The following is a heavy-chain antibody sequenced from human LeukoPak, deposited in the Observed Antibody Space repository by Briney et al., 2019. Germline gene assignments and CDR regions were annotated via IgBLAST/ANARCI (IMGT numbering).Heavy chain of an antibody. CDR3: ARHGYSFGPYYMDV. Sequence: SETLSLTCAVSGTSFSSYYWNWIRQSPGKGLEWIGYIYDSGSTNFNPSLKSRVSISVDTSKNQFSLRLSSVTAADTAVYYCARHGYSFGPYYMDVWGKGTTITVSS. CDR1: GTSFSSYY. D-gene: IGHD5-18*01. V-gene: IGHV4-59*08. CDR2: IYDSGST. J-gene: IGHJ6*03.